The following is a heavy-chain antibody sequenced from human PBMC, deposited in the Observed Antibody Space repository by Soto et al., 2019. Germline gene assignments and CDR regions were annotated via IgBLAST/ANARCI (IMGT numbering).Heavy chain of an antibody. D-gene: IGHD3-10*01. Sequence: AGGSLRLSCAASGFTFSDYYMSWIRQAPGKGLEWVSYISSSGSSIYYAESVKGRFTISRDNAKNSLYLQMNSLRAEDTAVYYCARVRYYDSGSSINWFDPWGQGTLVTVSS. CDR1: GFTFSDYY. V-gene: IGHV3-11*01. CDR2: ISSSGSSI. CDR3: ARVRYYDSGSSINWFDP. J-gene: IGHJ5*02.